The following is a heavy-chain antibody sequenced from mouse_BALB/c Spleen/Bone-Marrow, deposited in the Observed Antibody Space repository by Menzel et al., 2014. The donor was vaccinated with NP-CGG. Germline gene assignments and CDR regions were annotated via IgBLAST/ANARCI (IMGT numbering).Heavy chain of an antibody. J-gene: IGHJ1*01. D-gene: IGHD1-1*01. CDR3: ARKDYGSRGGYFDV. V-gene: IGHV2-9*02. Sequence: QVQLKESGPGLVAPSQSLSITCTVSGFSLXNYGVHWVRQPPGKGLEWLGLIWAGGSTNYNSALMSRLSISKDNSKSQVFLKMNSLQTDDTAMYYCARKDYGSRGGYFDVWGAGTTVTVSS. CDR2: IWAGGST. CDR1: GFSLXNYG.